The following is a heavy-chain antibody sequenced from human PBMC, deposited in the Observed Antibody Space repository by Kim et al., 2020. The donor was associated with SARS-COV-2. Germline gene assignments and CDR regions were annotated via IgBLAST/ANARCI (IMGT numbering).Heavy chain of an antibody. CDR3: ARDAAVAGQGWFDP. CDR2: IIPIFGTA. V-gene: IGHV1-69*13. Sequence: SVKVSCKASGGTFSSYAISWVRQAPGQGLEWMGGIIPIFGTANYAQKFQGRVTITADESTSTAYMELSSLRSEDTAVYYCARDAAVAGQGWFDPWGQGTLVTVSS. CDR1: GGTFSSYA. D-gene: IGHD6-19*01. J-gene: IGHJ5*02.